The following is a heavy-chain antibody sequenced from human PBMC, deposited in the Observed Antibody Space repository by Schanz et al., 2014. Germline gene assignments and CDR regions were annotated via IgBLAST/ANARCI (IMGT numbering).Heavy chain of an antibody. Sequence: EVQLLESGGGLVQPGGSLRLSCAASGFTFSSYAMSWVRQAPGKGLEWVSAISGSGGSTYYADSVKGRFTISRDNSKNTVYIQMNSLRAEDTAVYYCARDNRYYLFDYWGQGALVTVSS. CDR2: ISGSGGST. D-gene: IGHD3-16*02. V-gene: IGHV3-23*01. CDR1: GFTFSSYA. CDR3: ARDNRYYLFDY. J-gene: IGHJ4*02.